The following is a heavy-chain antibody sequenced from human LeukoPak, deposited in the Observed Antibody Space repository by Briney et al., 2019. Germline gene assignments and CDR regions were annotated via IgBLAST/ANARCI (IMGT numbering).Heavy chain of an antibody. CDR1: GYALTELS. J-gene: IGHJ2*01. V-gene: IGHV1-24*01. Sequence: GASVTVSCTVSGYALTELSMHWVRQAPGKGLEWMGGFDPEDGETIYAQKFQGRVTMTEDTSTDTAYMELSSLRSEDTAVYYCATDGPAWYFDLWGRGTLVTVSS. CDR3: ATDGPAWYFDL. CDR2: FDPEDGET.